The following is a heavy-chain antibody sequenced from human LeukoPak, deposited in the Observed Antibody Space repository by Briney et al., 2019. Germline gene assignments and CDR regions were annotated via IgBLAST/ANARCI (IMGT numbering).Heavy chain of an antibody. Sequence: GGSLRLSCVASGFTFSSYAMHWVRQAPGKGLEWVAVISYDGSNNYYADSVKGRFTISRDNSKNTLYLQMNSLRAEDTAVYYCARDGWELLGGDAFDIWGQGTMVTVSS. CDR1: GFTFSSYA. J-gene: IGHJ3*02. CDR2: ISYDGSNN. D-gene: IGHD1-26*01. CDR3: ARDGWELLGGDAFDI. V-gene: IGHV3-30*04.